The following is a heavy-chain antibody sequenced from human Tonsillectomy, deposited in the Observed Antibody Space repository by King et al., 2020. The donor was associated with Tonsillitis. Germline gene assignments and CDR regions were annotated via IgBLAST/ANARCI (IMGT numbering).Heavy chain of an antibody. CDR1: GFTSSSYA. V-gene: IGHV3-23*04. J-gene: IGHJ4*02. D-gene: IGHD6-19*01. Sequence: VQLVESGGGLVQPGGSLRLSCAASGFTSSSYAMTWVRQAPGKGLEWVSAISGNSGSTYYADSVKGRFTISRDNSKNTLYLQMNSLRAEDTAIYYCAKLGYSSGWYGYFDYWGQGTLVTVSS. CDR2: ISGNSGST. CDR3: AKLGYSSGWYGYFDY.